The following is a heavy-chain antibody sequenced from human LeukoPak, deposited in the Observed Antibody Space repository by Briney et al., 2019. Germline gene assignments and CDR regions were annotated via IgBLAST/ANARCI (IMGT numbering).Heavy chain of an antibody. CDR2: ISAYNGNT. Sequence: GASVKVSCKASGYTFTSYGISWVRQAPGQGLEWMGWISAYNGNTNYAQKLQGRVTMTTDTSTSTAYMELRSLRSDDTAVYYCVRGPLLWFGELLGPVDYWGQGTLVTVSS. J-gene: IGHJ4*02. V-gene: IGHV1-18*01. D-gene: IGHD3-10*01. CDR3: VRGPLLWFGELLGPVDY. CDR1: GYTFTSYG.